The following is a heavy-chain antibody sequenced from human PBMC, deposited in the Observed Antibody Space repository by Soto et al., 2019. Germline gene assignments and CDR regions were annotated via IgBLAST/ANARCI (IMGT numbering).Heavy chain of an antibody. CDR1: GYRFTSYW. CDR3: PRAIAADNYDSEVYHSLLWYYDL. D-gene: IGHD3-22*01. V-gene: IGHV5-51*01. CDR2: IYPGDSDT. J-gene: IGHJ2*01. Sequence: GESLKISFKGCGYRFTSYWIGWVRQMPGKCLEWMWIIYPGDSDTRYSPSFQGRVTISADNAITTAYLQWSSLKPSDTPMYYCPRAIAADNYDSEVYHSLLWYYDLWGRGTLVPVSS.